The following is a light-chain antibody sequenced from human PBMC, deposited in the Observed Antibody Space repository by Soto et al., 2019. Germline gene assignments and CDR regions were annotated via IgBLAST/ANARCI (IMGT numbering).Light chain of an antibody. Sequence: IQMTQSPSPLSASVGDTVSITCLASQSISHYLSWYQQKPGKAPQLLIYAASNLQTGVPSRFSGSGFGTDFTLTISSLQPEDFAAYYCQQSYDMPWTFGLGTKVDIK. CDR3: QQSYDMPWT. CDR1: QSISHY. CDR2: AAS. J-gene: IGKJ1*01. V-gene: IGKV1-39*01.